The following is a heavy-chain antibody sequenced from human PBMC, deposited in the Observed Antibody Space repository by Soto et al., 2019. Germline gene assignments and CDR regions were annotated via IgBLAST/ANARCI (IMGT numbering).Heavy chain of an antibody. D-gene: IGHD3-22*01. V-gene: IGHV4-39*07. CDR2: IYYSGST. CDR3: ARDVVYYDSSGYYHYFDY. Sequence: SETLSLTCTVSGGSISSSSYYWGWIRQPPGKGLEWIGSIYYSGSTNYNPSLKSRVTISVDTSKNQFSLKLSSVTAADTAVYYCARDVVYYDSSGYYHYFDYWGQGTLVTVSS. CDR1: GGSISSSSYY. J-gene: IGHJ4*02.